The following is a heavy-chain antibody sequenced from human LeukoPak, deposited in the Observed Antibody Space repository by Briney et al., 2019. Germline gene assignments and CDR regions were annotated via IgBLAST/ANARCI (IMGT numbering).Heavy chain of an antibody. Sequence: SETLSLTCTVSGGSISSSSYYWGWIRQPPGKGLEWIGSIYYSGSTYYNPSLKSRVTISVDTSKSQFSLKLSSVTAADTAVYYCAKDKGYGGYDFDYWGQGTLVTVSS. CDR2: IYYSGST. CDR1: GGSISSSSYY. CDR3: AKDKGYGGYDFDY. D-gene: IGHD5-12*01. J-gene: IGHJ4*02. V-gene: IGHV4-39*07.